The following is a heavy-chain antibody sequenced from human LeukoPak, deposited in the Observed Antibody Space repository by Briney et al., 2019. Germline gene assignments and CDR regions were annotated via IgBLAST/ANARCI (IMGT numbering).Heavy chain of an antibody. CDR1: GGSFSGYY. Sequence: SGTLSLTCAVYGGSFSGYYWSWIRQPPGKGLEWIGEINHSGSTNYNPSLKSRVTISVDTSKNQFSLKLSSVTAADTAVYYCARGGYCSSTSCYFPDYYYGMDVWGQGTTVTVS. CDR2: INHSGST. D-gene: IGHD2-2*01. V-gene: IGHV4-34*01. CDR3: ARGGYCSSTSCYFPDYYYGMDV. J-gene: IGHJ6*02.